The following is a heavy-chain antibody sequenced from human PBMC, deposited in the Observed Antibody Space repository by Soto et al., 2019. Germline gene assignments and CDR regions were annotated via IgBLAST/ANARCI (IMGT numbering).Heavy chain of an antibody. D-gene: IGHD1-26*01. CDR3: AREYVLGEGDAFDI. CDR1: GYTFTGYY. CDR2: INPNSGGT. J-gene: IGHJ3*02. Sequence: GASVKVSCKASGYTFTGYYMHWVRQAPGQGLEWMGWINPNSGGTNYAQKFQGWVTMTRDTSISTAYMELSRLRSDDTAVYYCAREYVLGEGDAFDIWGQGTMVTVSS. V-gene: IGHV1-2*04.